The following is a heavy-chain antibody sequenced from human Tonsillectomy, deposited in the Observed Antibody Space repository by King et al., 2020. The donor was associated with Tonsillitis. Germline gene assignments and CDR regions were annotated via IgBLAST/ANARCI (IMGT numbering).Heavy chain of an antibody. V-gene: IGHV4-34*01. D-gene: IGHD1-1*01. J-gene: IGHJ3*02. CDR1: GGSFSGYY. CDR2: IYHSAST. Sequence: VQLQQWGAGLLKPSETLSLTCAVYGGSFSGYYWTWIRQPPGKGLEWIGEIYHSASTKSNPSLKSRVTISVDTSKNQFSLNLRSVTSADTAVYSCASPGDPHDFAFDIWGQGTTVIVSS. CDR3: ASPGDPHDFAFDI.